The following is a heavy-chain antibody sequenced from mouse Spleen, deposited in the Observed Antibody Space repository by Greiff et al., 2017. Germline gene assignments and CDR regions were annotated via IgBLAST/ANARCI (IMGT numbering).Heavy chain of an antibody. CDR1: GFSLTSYD. CDR2: IWTGGGT. CDR3: VRDRGDGYSYAMDY. Sequence: VQVVESGPGLVAPSQSLSITCTVSGFSLTSYDISWIRQPPGKGLEWLGVIWTGGGTNYNSAFMSRLSISKDNSKSQVFLKMNSLQTDDTAIYYCVRDRGDGYSYAMDYWGQGTSVTVSS. J-gene: IGHJ4*01. V-gene: IGHV2-9-2*01. D-gene: IGHD2-3*01.